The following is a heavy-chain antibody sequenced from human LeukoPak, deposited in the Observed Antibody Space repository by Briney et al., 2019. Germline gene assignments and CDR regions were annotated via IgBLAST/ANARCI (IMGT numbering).Heavy chain of an antibody. V-gene: IGHV1-18*01. D-gene: IGHD3-22*01. Sequence: GASVKVSCKASGYTFTSYGISWVRQAPGQGLEWMGWISAYNGNTNYAQKLQGRVTMTTDTSTSTAYMELSSLRSEDTAVYYCAREFDVRNYYDSSGRSGVWGQGTTVTVSS. J-gene: IGHJ6*02. CDR2: ISAYNGNT. CDR1: GYTFTSYG. CDR3: AREFDVRNYYDSSGRSGV.